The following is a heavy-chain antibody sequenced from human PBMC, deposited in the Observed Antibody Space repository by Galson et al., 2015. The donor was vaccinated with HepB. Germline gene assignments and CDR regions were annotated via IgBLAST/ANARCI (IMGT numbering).Heavy chain of an antibody. Sequence: SLRLSCAASGFTFSSYIMNWVRQAPGEGLEWVSSISSSSTYIYYADSVKGRFTISRDNAKNTLYLQMNSLRAEDTAVYYCVKDPRRRYYYDSSGYRGYFQHWGQGTLVTVSS. D-gene: IGHD3-22*01. J-gene: IGHJ1*01. CDR2: ISSSSTYI. CDR3: VKDPRRRYYYDSSGYRGYFQH. CDR1: GFTFSSYI. V-gene: IGHV3-21*01.